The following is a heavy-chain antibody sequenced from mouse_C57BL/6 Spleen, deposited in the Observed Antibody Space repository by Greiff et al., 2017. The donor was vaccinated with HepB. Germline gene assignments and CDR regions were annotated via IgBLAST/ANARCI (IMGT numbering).Heavy chain of an antibody. Sequence: EVQLQQSGGGLVQPGGSLSLSCAASGFTFTDYYMSWVRQPPGKALEWLGFIRNKANGYTTEYSASVKGRFTISRDNSQSILYLQMNALRAEDSATYYCARSQSYGNYPLFDYWGQGTTLTVSS. D-gene: IGHD2-1*01. CDR2: IRNKANGYTT. V-gene: IGHV7-3*01. CDR3: ARSQSYGNYPLFDY. CDR1: GFTFTDYY. J-gene: IGHJ2*01.